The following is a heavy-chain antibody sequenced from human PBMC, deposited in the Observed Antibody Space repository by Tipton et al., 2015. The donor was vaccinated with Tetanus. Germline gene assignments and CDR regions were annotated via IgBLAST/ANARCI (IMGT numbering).Heavy chain of an antibody. D-gene: IGHD2-8*01. CDR3: ARAPYYTNQRIRFDP. CDR1: GGSISTRNYF. V-gene: IGHV4-39*07. Sequence: GLVKPSETLSLTCTVSGGSISTRNYFWGWIRQAPGKGLEWIGYIFYSGNTNYNPSLKSRLSMSVDTSQRHFSLNLTSVTAADTAVYYCARAPYYTNQRIRFDPWGQGILVTVSS. CDR2: IFYSGNT. J-gene: IGHJ5*02.